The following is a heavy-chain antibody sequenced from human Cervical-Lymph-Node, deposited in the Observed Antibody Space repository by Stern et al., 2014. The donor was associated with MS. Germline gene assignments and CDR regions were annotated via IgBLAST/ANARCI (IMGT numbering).Heavy chain of an antibody. CDR2: FDPEDGET. CDR3: ATDRIFRLFGVGKGTYYGMDV. Sequence: VQLLESGAEVKKPGASVKVSCKVSGYRLTELSMHWVRQAPGKGLEWMGGFDPEDGETIYAQKFQGRVTMTEDTSTNTAYMELSSLRSEDTAVYYCATDRIFRLFGVGKGTYYGMDVWGLGTTVTVSS. J-gene: IGHJ6*04. CDR1: GYRLTELS. V-gene: IGHV1-24*01. D-gene: IGHD3-3*01.